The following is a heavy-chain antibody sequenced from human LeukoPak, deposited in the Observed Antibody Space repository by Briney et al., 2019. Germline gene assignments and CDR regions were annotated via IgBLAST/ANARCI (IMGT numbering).Heavy chain of an antibody. Sequence: GGSLRLPCAASGFTFSSYSMNWVRQAPGKGLEWVSSISSSSSYIYYADSVKGRFTISRDNAKNSLYLQMNSLRAEDTAVYYCARDVDTAEINWFDPWGQGTLVTVSS. J-gene: IGHJ5*02. V-gene: IGHV3-21*01. CDR2: ISSSSSYI. CDR1: GFTFSSYS. D-gene: IGHD5-18*01. CDR3: ARDVDTAEINWFDP.